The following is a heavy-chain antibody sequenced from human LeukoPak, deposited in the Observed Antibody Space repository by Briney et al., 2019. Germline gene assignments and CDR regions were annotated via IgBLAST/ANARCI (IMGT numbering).Heavy chain of an antibody. Sequence: GAPVKVSCKASGYTFTGYYMHWVRQAPGQGLEWMGRINPNSGGTNYAQKFQGRVTMTRDTSISTAYMELSRLRSDDTAVYYCARSPSYYDILTGYYRGDFDYWGQGTLVTVSS. D-gene: IGHD3-9*01. CDR3: ARSPSYYDILTGYYRGDFDY. CDR1: GYTFTGYY. CDR2: INPNSGGT. V-gene: IGHV1-2*06. J-gene: IGHJ4*02.